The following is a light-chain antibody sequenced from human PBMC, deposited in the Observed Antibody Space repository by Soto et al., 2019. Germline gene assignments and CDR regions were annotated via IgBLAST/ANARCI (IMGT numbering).Light chain of an antibody. CDR2: GAS. CDR1: QSVSSN. CDR3: HQYANWTPHT. J-gene: IGKJ2*01. V-gene: IGKV3-15*01. Sequence: EIVMTQSPATLSVSPGERATLSCRASQSVSSNLAWYQQKPGQPPSLLIYGASTRATGIPARFSGSGSGTEFTLSVSSLQSEDFSVYYCHQYANWTPHTFGQGTKLEI.